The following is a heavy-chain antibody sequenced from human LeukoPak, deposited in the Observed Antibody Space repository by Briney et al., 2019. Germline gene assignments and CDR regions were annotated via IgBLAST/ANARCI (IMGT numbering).Heavy chain of an antibody. CDR1: GFTFSSYA. CDR3: ARDLGGNSAGPYDY. J-gene: IGHJ4*02. V-gene: IGHV3-30*01. CDR2: ISYDGSNK. D-gene: IGHD4-23*01. Sequence: GGSLRLSCAASGFTFSSYAMHWVRQAPGKGLEWVAVISYDGSNKYYADSVKGRFTISRDNSKNTLYLQMNSLRAEDTAVYYCARDLGGNSAGPYDYWGQGTLVTVSS.